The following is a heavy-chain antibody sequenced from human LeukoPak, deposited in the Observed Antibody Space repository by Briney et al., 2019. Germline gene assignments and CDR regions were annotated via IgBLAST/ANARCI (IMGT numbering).Heavy chain of an antibody. CDR1: GGSFSGYY. D-gene: IGHD3-3*01. CDR2: INHSGST. J-gene: IGHJ5*02. CDR3: ARGSVRFVKNWFDP. V-gene: IGHV4-34*01. Sequence: LETLSLTCAVYGGSFSGYYWSWIRQPPGKGLEWIGEINHSGSTNYNPSLKSRVTISVDTSKNQFSLKLSSVTAADTAVYYCARGSVRFVKNWFDPWGQGTLVTVSS.